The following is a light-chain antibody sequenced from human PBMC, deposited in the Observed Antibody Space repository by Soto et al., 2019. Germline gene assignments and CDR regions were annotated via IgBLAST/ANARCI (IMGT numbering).Light chain of an antibody. CDR3: QSYDSSPSGFWV. CDR2: GNN. J-gene: IGLJ3*02. Sequence: QSVLTQPPSVSGAPGPRVTISCTGSSSKIGAGYDVHWYQQLPGTDPKLLIYGNNNRPSGVTDRFSGSKSGTSASLAITGLQAEDEADDYGQSYDSSPSGFWVFGGGTKLTVL. V-gene: IGLV1-40*01. CDR1: SSKIGAGYD.